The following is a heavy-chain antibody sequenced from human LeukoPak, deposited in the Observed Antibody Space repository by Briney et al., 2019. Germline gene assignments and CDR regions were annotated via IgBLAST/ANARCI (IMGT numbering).Heavy chain of an antibody. Sequence: KPSETLSLTCTVSGGSISSHYWSWIRQPPGKGLEWIGYIYYSGSTNYNPSLKSRVTISVDTSKNQFSLKLSSVTAADTAVYYCAGDYSNYSNYYYYYYMDVWGKGTTVTVSS. D-gene: IGHD4-11*01. CDR2: IYYSGST. V-gene: IGHV4-59*11. CDR3: AGDYSNYSNYYYYYYMDV. J-gene: IGHJ6*03. CDR1: GGSISSHY.